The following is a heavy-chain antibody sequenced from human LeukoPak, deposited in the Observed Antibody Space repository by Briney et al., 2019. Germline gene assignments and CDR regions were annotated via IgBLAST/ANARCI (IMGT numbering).Heavy chain of an antibody. D-gene: IGHD6-6*01. CDR3: AYNQLDGPFDY. CDR2: ISGSGRTT. CDR1: GFTFSSYA. Sequence: TGGSLRLSCAASGFTFSSYAMTWVRQAPGKGLEWVSTISGSGRTTYYADSVKGRFTISRDNSKNTLYLQMNSLRAEDTAVYYCAYNQLDGPFDYWGQGTLVTVSS. J-gene: IGHJ4*02. V-gene: IGHV3-23*01.